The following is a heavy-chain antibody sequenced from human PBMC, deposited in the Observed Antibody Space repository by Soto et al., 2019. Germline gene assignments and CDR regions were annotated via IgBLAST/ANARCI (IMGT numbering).Heavy chain of an antibody. CDR2: IWYDGSNK. D-gene: IGHD1-26*01. CDR3: ARFSGSQHYYYYGMDV. CDR1: GFTISSYG. J-gene: IGHJ6*02. V-gene: IGHV3-33*01. Sequence: GGSLRLSCAASGFTISSYGMHWVRQAPGKGLEWVAVIWYDGSNKYYADSVKGRFTISRDNSKNTLYLQMNSLRAEDTAVYYCARFSGSQHYYYYGMDVWGQGTTVTVSS.